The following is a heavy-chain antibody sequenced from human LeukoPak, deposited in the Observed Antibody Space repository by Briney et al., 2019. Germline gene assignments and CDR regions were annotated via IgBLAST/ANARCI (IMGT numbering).Heavy chain of an antibody. D-gene: IGHD1-20*01. CDR2: ISPDGKDT. CDR1: GFTFSNYW. CDR3: ATYNWEYEADY. J-gene: IGHJ4*02. Sequence: PGGSLRLSCAASGFTFSNYWMYWVRHVPGKGLVWVSRISPDGKDTSHADSVKGRFTISRDNAKNTLYLQMNSLRAEDTAVYYCATYNWEYEADYWGQGTLVTVSS. V-gene: IGHV3-74*01.